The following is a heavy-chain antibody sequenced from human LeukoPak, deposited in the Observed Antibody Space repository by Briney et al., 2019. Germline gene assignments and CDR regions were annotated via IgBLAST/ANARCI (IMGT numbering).Heavy chain of an antibody. CDR2: INPSGGST. V-gene: IGHV1-46*01. D-gene: IGHD5-12*01. Sequence: GASVKDSCKASGYTFTSYYMHWVRQAPGQGLEWMGIINPSGGSTSYAQKFQGRVTMTRDTSTSTVYMELSSLRSEDTAVYYCARDGYSGYDLRYWGQGTLVTVSS. J-gene: IGHJ4*02. CDR1: GYTFTSYY. CDR3: ARDGYSGYDLRY.